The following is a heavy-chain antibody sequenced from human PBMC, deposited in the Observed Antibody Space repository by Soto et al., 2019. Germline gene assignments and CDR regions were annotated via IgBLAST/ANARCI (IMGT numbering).Heavy chain of an antibody. D-gene: IGHD3-22*01. J-gene: IGHJ4*02. CDR3: AKDTPSKGIGDSSGYLFDY. CDR2: ISGSGGSP. CDR1: GFTFSSYA. Sequence: EVQLLESGGGLVQPGGSLRLSCAASGFTFSSYAMSWVRQAPGKGLEWVSAISGSGGSPYYADSVKGRFTISRDNSKNTLYLQMNSLRAEDTAVYYCAKDTPSKGIGDSSGYLFDYWGQGTLVTVSS. V-gene: IGHV3-23*01.